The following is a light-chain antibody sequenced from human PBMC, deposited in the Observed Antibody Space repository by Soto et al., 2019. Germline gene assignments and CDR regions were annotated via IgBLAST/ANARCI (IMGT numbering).Light chain of an antibody. Sequence: DIQLTQSPPALSASVADRNTITSRASQSIRYYLAWYQQMPGKAPKLLIYGASSLQSGVPSRFSGSGSGTEFTLTFSSLQPDDFAIYFCQHHNSYSQTFGQGTKVDIK. CDR1: QSIRYY. V-gene: IGKV1-5*01. CDR3: QHHNSYSQT. CDR2: GAS. J-gene: IGKJ1*01.